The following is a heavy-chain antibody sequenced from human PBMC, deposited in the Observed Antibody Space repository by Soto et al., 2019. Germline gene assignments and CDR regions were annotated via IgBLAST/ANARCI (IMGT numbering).Heavy chain of an antibody. CDR1: GGSISSYY. CDR2: VYYSGST. V-gene: IGHV4-59*08. J-gene: IGHJ4*02. Sequence: QVQLQESGPGLVKPSETLSLTCNVSGGSISSYYWSWIRQPPGKGLEWLAYVYYSGSTNYNPSLKIXXTXSXXTSKNQFSLKLSSVTAADTAVYFCASSTWYGRIDYWGQGTLVTVSS. D-gene: IGHD6-13*01. CDR3: ASSTWYGRIDY.